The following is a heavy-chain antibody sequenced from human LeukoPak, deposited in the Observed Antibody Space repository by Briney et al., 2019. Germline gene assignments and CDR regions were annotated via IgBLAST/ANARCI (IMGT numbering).Heavy chain of an antibody. Sequence: RTGGSLRLSCAASGFTFSSYAMHWVRQAPGKGLEWVAVISYDGSNKYYADSVKGRFTISRDNSKNTLYLQMNSLRAEDTAVYYCAKVGYRSEWTGMDYWGQGTLVTVSS. V-gene: IGHV3-30*04. CDR2: ISYDGSNK. D-gene: IGHD6-19*01. CDR1: GFTFSSYA. CDR3: AKVGYRSEWTGMDY. J-gene: IGHJ4*02.